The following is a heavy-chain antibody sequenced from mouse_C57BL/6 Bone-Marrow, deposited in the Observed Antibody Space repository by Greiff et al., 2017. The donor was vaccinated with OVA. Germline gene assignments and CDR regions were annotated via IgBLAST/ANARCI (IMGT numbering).Heavy chain of an antibody. D-gene: IGHD1-1*01. CDR3: ARDPLYGSSSWYFDV. V-gene: IGHV5-4*01. CDR1: GFTFSSSA. Sequence: EVQRVESGGGLVKPGGSLQLSCAASGFTFSSSAMSWVRQTPEKRLEWVATISAGGSYTYYPYNVKGRFPISRDNAKNNLYLQMSQLKSEDTAMYYCARDPLYGSSSWYFDVWGTGTTVTVSS. CDR2: ISAGGSYT. J-gene: IGHJ1*03.